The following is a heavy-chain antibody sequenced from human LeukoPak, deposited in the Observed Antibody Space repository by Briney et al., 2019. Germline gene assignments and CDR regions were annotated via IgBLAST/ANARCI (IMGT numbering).Heavy chain of an antibody. CDR1: GYTFTTYD. CDR2: ISAYNGNT. D-gene: IGHD2-2*01. CDR3: ARDRYCSTTSCGKLGWFDP. Sequence: ASVKVSCKASGYTFTTYDVSWVRQAPGQGLEWMGWISAYNGNTNFAQKFQGRVTLTTDTFTSTAYMELRSLRSDDTAVYYCARDRYCSTTSCGKLGWFDPWGQGSLVTVSS. J-gene: IGHJ5*02. V-gene: IGHV1-18*01.